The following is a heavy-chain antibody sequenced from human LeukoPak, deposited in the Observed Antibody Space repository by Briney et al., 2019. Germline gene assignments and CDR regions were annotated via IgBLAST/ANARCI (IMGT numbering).Heavy chain of an antibody. CDR3: ASTFAGRRE. CDR1: GFTFGNYW. V-gene: IGHV3-7*01. CDR2: IKQDGSEK. Sequence: GGSLRLSCAASGFTFGNYWMSWVRQAPGKGLEWVANIKQDGSEKYYVDSVKGRFTISRDNAKSSLYLQMNSLRAEDTAVYYCASTFAGRREWGQGTLVSVSS. J-gene: IGHJ4*02. D-gene: IGHD3-16*01.